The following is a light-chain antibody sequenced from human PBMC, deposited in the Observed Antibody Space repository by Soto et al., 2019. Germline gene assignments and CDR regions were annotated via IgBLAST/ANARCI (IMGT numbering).Light chain of an antibody. Sequence: DSQMTQSPSTLSASVGDRVTITCRASQSISSWLAWYQQKPGKAPNLLIYDASSLESGVPSRFSGSGSGTEVTLTISSLQPDDFATYYCQQYNNYPLTFGGGTKVELK. CDR3: QQYNNYPLT. CDR2: DAS. CDR1: QSISSW. J-gene: IGKJ4*01. V-gene: IGKV1-5*01.